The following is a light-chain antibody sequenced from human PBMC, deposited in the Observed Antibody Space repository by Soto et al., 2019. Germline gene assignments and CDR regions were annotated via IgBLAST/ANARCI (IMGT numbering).Light chain of an antibody. CDR2: DVS. V-gene: IGLV2-11*01. CDR1: SSDVGAYNF. CDR3: CSYAGTYSPV. J-gene: IGLJ2*01. Sequence: QSALTQPPSVSGSPGQSVTISCTGTSSDVGAYNFVSWYQQYPGKAPKLIIFDVSALPSGVPDRFSGSKSGNTASLTISGLQADDEADYYCCSYAGTYSPVLGGGTKVTVL.